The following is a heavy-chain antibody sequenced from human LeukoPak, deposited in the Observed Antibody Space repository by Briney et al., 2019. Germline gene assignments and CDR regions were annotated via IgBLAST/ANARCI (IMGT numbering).Heavy chain of an antibody. CDR3: ARGTGWYEIYFQH. V-gene: IGHV4-30-4*08. Sequence: SQTLSLTCTVSGGSISSGDYYWSWIRQPPGKGLEWIGYIYYSGSTYYNPSLKSRVTMSVDSSRNQLSLKLSSVTAADTAVYYCARGTGWYEIYFQHWGQGSLVTVSS. CDR2: IYYSGST. D-gene: IGHD6-19*01. CDR1: GGSISSGDYY. J-gene: IGHJ1*01.